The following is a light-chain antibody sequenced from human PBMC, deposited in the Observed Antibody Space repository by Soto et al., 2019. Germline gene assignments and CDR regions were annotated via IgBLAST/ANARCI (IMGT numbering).Light chain of an antibody. V-gene: IGLV1-51*01. Sequence: QSVLTQPPSVSAAPGQKVSISCSGSTSNIAKNHVSWYQRLPGTAPKLLFYDNDKRPSGIPDRFSASKSATSSTLDITGRQTGDEADYLCGAWDDSLSFYVFGTGTKVTVL. J-gene: IGLJ1*01. CDR2: DND. CDR3: GAWDDSLSFYV. CDR1: TSNIAKNH.